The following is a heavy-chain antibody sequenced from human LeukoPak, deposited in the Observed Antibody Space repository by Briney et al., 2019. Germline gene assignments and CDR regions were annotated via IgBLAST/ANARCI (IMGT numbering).Heavy chain of an antibody. CDR2: IYYSGST. CDR3: ARDSRDTLDP. D-gene: IGHD5-18*01. CDR1: GGSISSSSYY. J-gene: IGHJ5*02. V-gene: IGHV4-39*07. Sequence: SGTLSLTCTVSGGSISSSSYYWGWIRQPPGKGMEWIGSIYYSGSTYYNPSLKSRVTISVDTSKNQFSLKLSSVTAADTAVYYCARDSRDTLDPWGQGTLVTVSS.